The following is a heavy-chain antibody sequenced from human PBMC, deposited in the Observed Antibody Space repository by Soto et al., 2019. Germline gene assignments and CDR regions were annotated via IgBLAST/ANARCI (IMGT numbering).Heavy chain of an antibody. J-gene: IGHJ4*02. D-gene: IGHD2-2*01. CDR1: GGSISSGGYY. CDR2: IYYSGST. CDR3: ARTSPIVVVPDNFDY. Sequence: SETLSLTCTVSGGSISSGGYYWSWIRQHPGKGLEWIGYIYYSGSTYYNPSLKSRVTISVDTSKNQFSLKLSSVTAADTAVYYCARTSPIVVVPDNFDYWGQGTLVTVSS. V-gene: IGHV4-31*03.